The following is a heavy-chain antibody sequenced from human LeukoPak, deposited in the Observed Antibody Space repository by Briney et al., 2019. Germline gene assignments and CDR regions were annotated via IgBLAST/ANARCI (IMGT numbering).Heavy chain of an antibody. Sequence: GGSLRLSCAASGFTFSSYWMHWVRQAPGKRLVWVSRINSDGSSTSYADSVKGRFTISRDNAKNTLYLQMNSLRAEDTAVYYCARVAVLWFGEENWFDPWGQGTLVTVSS. V-gene: IGHV3-74*01. D-gene: IGHD3-10*01. CDR2: INSDGSST. J-gene: IGHJ5*02. CDR3: ARVAVLWFGEENWFDP. CDR1: GFTFSSYW.